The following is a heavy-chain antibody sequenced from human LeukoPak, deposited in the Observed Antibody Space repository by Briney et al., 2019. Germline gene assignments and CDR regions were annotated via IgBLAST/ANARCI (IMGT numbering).Heavy chain of an antibody. D-gene: IGHD3-10*01. CDR1: GGSISSYY. Sequence: KPSETLSLTCTVSGGSISSYYWSWIRQPPGKGLEWIGYIYYSGSTYYSPSLKSRVTISLDTSRNQFSLKLNSVTAADTAVYYCAKSNGYGLVDIWGQGTMVTVSS. J-gene: IGHJ3*02. CDR2: IYYSGST. CDR3: AKSNGYGLVDI. V-gene: IGHV4-59*12.